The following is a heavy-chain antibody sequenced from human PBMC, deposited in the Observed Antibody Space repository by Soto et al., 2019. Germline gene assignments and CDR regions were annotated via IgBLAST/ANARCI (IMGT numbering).Heavy chain of an antibody. V-gene: IGHV5-51*01. CDR2: VYPGDSDT. J-gene: IGHJ6*02. CDR3: ARQVVPAVIRMDV. CDR1: GYRFTSYF. Sequence: PGESLKISCKASGYRFTSYFIGWVRQKPGKGLDWIGIVYPGDSDTRYSPSFQGQVTISVDKSINTAYLQWGSLKASDTAIYYCARQVVPAVIRMDVWGQGTTVTVSS. D-gene: IGHD2-2*01.